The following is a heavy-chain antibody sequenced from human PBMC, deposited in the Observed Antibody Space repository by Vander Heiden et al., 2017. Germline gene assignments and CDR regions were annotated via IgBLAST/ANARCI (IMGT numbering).Heavy chain of an antibody. CDR1: GFTFTSYG. Sequence: QVQLVESGGGVVQPGRSRRLSCAASGFTFTSYGMHWVRQAPGKGLEWVAVISYDGSKEYYADSVKGRFTISRDNSKNTLYLQMNSLRTEDTAVYYCAKEVGSDSGWYSFFDSWGQGTLVTVSS. CDR3: AKEVGSDSGWYSFFDS. CDR2: ISYDGSKE. D-gene: IGHD6-19*01. V-gene: IGHV3-30*18. J-gene: IGHJ4*02.